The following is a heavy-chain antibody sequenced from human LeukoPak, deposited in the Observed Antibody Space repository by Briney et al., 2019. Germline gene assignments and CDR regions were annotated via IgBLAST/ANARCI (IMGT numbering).Heavy chain of an antibody. J-gene: IGHJ4*02. CDR3: ATPLHGDTAMVEVDY. CDR1: GFTFSSFA. CDR2: ISGSGGST. V-gene: IGHV3-23*01. D-gene: IGHD5-18*01. Sequence: KSGGSLRLSCVASGFTFSSFAMSWVRQAPGEGLEWVSAISGSGGSTYYADSVKGRFTISRDNSKNTLYLQMNSLRAEDTAVYYCATPLHGDTAMVEVDYWGQGTLVTVSS.